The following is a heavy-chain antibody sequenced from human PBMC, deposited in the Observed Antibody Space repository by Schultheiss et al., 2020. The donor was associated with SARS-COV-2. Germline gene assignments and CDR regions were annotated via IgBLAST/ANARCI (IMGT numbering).Heavy chain of an antibody. J-gene: IGHJ3*02. CDR2: ISGSGGST. V-gene: IGHV3-23*01. CDR1: GFTFSSYA. D-gene: IGHD1-26*01. Sequence: GESLKISCAASGFTFSSYAMSWVRQAPGKGLEWVSAISGSGGSTYYADSVKGRFTISRDNSKNTLYLQMNSLKTEDTAVYYCARKWEQDAFDIWGQGSMVTVSS. CDR3: ARKWEQDAFDI.